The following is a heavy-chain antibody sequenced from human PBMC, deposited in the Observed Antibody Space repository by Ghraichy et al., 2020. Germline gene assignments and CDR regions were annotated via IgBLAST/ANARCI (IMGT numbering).Heavy chain of an antibody. CDR3: TGARKMRGYSYGFPN. D-gene: IGHD5-18*01. CDR1: GFIVGDHA. Sequence: GGSLRLSCTASGFIVGDHAMSWFRQAPGKGLEWVGFIRSKAYGGTTEYAASLKGRFTISRDDSKSIAYLQMNSLKTEDTAVYYCTGARKMRGYSYGFPNWGQGTLVTVSS. J-gene: IGHJ1*01. CDR2: IRSKAYGGTT. V-gene: IGHV3-49*03.